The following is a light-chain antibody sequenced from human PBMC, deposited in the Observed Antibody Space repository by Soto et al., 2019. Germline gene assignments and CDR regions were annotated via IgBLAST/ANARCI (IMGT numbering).Light chain of an antibody. CDR3: QQYNNWPPLT. CDR2: GAS. J-gene: IGKJ4*01. CDR1: QSVCST. V-gene: IGKV3D-15*01. Sequence: EIVMTQSPATLSVSPGERATPSCRASQSVCSTLAWYQQKLGQAPRHLIYGASTRATGIPARFSGSGSGTEFTLTISSLQSEDVAVYYCQQYNNWPPLTFGGGTKVEIK.